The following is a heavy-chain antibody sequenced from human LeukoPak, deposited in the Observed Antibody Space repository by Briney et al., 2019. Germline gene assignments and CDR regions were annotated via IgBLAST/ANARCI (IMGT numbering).Heavy chain of an antibody. J-gene: IGHJ3*02. D-gene: IGHD3-10*01. CDR2: IHTSGST. V-gene: IGHV4-4*07. CDR3: AGPRGVLLWFGEPTFDI. CDR1: GGSISSYY. Sequence: SETLSLTCTVSGGSISSYYWSWIRQPAGRGLEWIGRIHTSGSTNYNPSLKSRITMSGDTSKNLFSLKLSSVTAADTAVYYCAGPRGVLLWFGEPTFDIWGQGTMVTVSS.